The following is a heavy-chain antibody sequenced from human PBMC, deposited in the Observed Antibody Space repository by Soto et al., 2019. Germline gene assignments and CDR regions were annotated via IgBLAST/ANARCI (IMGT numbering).Heavy chain of an antibody. V-gene: IGHV1-69*13. CDR1: GGTFTYT. Sequence: SVKVSCKASGGTFTYTLSWVRPAPGQGLEWMGEIIPIFGTANYAQKFQGRVTITADESTKTAYMELSTLRSEDTAVYYCARLHSHGTYGMDVWGQGTTVTVSS. CDR2: IIPIFGTA. CDR3: ARLHSHGTYGMDV. D-gene: IGHD5-18*01. J-gene: IGHJ6*02.